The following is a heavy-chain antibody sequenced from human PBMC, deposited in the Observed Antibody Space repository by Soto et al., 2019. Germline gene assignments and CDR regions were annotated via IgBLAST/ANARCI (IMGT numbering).Heavy chain of an antibody. D-gene: IGHD3-3*01. CDR1: GGSISNYY. CDR3: ARVVTIFGVVSHFDY. Sequence: SETLSLTCTVSGGSISNYYWSWIRQPPGKGLEWIGYIYYSGITNYNPSLKSRVTISVDTSKNQFSLKVSSVTAADTAVYYCARVVTIFGVVSHFDYWGQGTLVTVSS. J-gene: IGHJ4*02. V-gene: IGHV4-59*01. CDR2: IYYSGIT.